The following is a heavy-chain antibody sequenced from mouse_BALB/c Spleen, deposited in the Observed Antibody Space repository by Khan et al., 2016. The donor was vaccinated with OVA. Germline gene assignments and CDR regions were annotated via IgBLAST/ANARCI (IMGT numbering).Heavy chain of an antibody. CDR1: GYTFTAYW. CDR2: IDPSTDYT. V-gene: IGHV1-7*01. Sequence: QVQLQQSGAELAKPGASVKMSCKASGYTFTAYWVHWVKQRPGQGLEWIGYIDPSTDYTEYNQRFKDKATLTTDTSSSPAYMQLSSLTSEDSAVYSCARRGLYGIVAYWGQGTLVTVSA. CDR3: ARRGLYGIVAY. D-gene: IGHD2-1*01. J-gene: IGHJ3*01.